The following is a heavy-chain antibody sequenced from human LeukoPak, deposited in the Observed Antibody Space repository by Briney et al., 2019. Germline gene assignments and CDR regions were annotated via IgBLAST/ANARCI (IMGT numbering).Heavy chain of an antibody. V-gene: IGHV1-69*05. D-gene: IGHD6-19*01. J-gene: IGHJ6*03. CDR3: ARDNSSGWYTNTYYYMDV. CDR2: IIPIFGTA. CDR1: GGTFSSYA. Sequence: SVKVSCKASGGTFSSYAISRVRQAPGLGLEWMGGIIPIFGTANYAKKFQGRVTITTDESTSTAYMELSSLRSEDTAVYYCARDNSSGWYTNTYYYMDVWGKGTTVTASS.